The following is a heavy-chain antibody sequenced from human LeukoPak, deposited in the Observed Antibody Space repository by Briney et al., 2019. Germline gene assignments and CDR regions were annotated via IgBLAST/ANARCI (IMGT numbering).Heavy chain of an antibody. CDR1: GDSINNGDYY. V-gene: IGHV4-30-4*08. CDR3: ARDRGSSGVDC. Sequence: PSETLSLTCTVSGDSINNGDYYWSWIRQPPGKGVEWIGYIYYSGRTPYNPPLKTRVTISGDTSKNQCSLKLSSVTAADSAVYYCARDRGSSGVDCWGQGTLVTVSS. CDR2: IYYSGRT. D-gene: IGHD2-15*01. J-gene: IGHJ4*02.